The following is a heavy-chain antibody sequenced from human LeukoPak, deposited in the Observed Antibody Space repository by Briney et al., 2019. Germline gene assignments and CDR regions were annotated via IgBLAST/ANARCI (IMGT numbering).Heavy chain of an antibody. CDR3: ARARPRSLPFY. V-gene: IGHV4-34*01. D-gene: IGHD2-15*01. J-gene: IGHJ4*02. CDR1: GGSFSGYY. Sequence: SETLSLTCAVYGGSFSGYYWSWIRQPPGKGLEWIGEINHSGSTNYNPSLKSRVTISVDTSKNQFSLKLSSVTAADTAVYYCARARPRSLPFYWGQGTLVTVSS. CDR2: INHSGST.